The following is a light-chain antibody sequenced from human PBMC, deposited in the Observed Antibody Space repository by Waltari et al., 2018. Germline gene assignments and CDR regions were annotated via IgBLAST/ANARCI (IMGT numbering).Light chain of an antibody. CDR2: GVS. CDR1: QSVTNSY. CDR3: QQYVSSPRT. Sequence: EIVLTQSPGTLSLSPGERATLSCRASQSVTNSYLAWYRQKPGQAPRLLIYGVSRRPTGIPDRFSGSGSGTDFTLTISRLEPEDFAVYYCQQYVSSPRTFGQGTKVEIK. J-gene: IGKJ1*01. V-gene: IGKV3-20*01.